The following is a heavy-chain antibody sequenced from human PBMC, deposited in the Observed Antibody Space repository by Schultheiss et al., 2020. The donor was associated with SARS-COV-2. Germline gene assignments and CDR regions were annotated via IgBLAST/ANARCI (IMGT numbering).Heavy chain of an antibody. CDR1: GFTFSSYW. J-gene: IGHJ6*02. CDR3: ARAPYSSSLWKYGMDV. CDR2: IKQDGSEK. V-gene: IGHV3-7*01. D-gene: IGHD6-6*01. Sequence: GGSLRLSCAASGFTFSSYWMSWVRQAPGKGLEWVANIKQDGSEKYYVDSVKGRFTISRDNAKNSLYLQMNSLRAEDTAVYYCARAPYSSSLWKYGMDVWGQGTTVTVSS.